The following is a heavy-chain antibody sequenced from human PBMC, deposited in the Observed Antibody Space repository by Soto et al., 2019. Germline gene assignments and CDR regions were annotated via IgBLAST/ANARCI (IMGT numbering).Heavy chain of an antibody. J-gene: IGHJ4*02. CDR3: TRDYDRSGDY. Sequence: QLQLQESGPGLVKPSETLSLTCTVSGGSISTSSYYWGWIRQPPGKGLEWIRSIYYSGSTYNNPSRKSLVTISVDTSTNQFSLKLSSVTAADTVVYYGTRDYDRSGDYWGQGTLVTVSS. D-gene: IGHD3-22*01. CDR1: GGSISTSSYY. V-gene: IGHV4-39*01. CDR2: IYYSGST.